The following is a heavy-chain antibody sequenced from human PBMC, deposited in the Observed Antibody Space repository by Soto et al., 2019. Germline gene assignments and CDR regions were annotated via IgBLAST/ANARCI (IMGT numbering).Heavy chain of an antibody. J-gene: IGHJ2*01. CDR2: ISGSGGST. Sequence: EVQLLESGGGLVQPGGSLRLSCAASGFTFSSYAMSWVRQAPGKGLVWVSAISGSGGSTYYADSVKGRFTISRDNSKNTLYLQMNSLRAEDTAVYYCAKRNWGGWYFDLWGRGTLVTVSS. CDR1: GFTFSSYA. CDR3: AKRNWGGWYFDL. D-gene: IGHD7-27*01. V-gene: IGHV3-23*01.